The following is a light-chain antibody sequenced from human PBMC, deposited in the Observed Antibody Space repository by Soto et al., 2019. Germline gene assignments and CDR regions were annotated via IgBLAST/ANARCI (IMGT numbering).Light chain of an antibody. V-gene: IGLV2-18*01. CDR1: TTDFANYNS. CDR3: SLYASNGSLL. CDR2: EVN. J-gene: IGLJ1*01. Sequence: QSVLTQPPSVSGSPGQSVTISCTGTTTDFANYNSVSWYQQAPGTAPKVIIYEVNNRPSGTPDRFSGSTSGNTASLTISGLQAEDDTDYYCSLYASNGSLLFGTGTKSAVL.